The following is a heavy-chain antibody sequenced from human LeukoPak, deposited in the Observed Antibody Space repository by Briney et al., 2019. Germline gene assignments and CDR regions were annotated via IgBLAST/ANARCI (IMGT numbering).Heavy chain of an antibody. CDR3: VRRQLVLSAVDY. CDR2: ISSSGSTI. V-gene: IGHV3-11*01. J-gene: IGHJ4*02. D-gene: IGHD6-13*01. CDR1: GFTFSDYY. Sequence: PGGSLRLSCAASGFTFSDYYMSWIRQAPGKGLEWVSYISSSGSTIYYADSVKGRFTISRDNAKNSLYLQMNSLRAEDTAVYYCVRRQLVLSAVDYWGQGTLVTVSS.